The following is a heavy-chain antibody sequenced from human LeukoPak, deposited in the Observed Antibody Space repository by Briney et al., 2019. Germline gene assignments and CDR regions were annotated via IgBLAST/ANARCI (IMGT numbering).Heavy chain of an antibody. CDR3: VRALSSADGWYYFDL. D-gene: IGHD6-19*01. V-gene: IGHV3-33*01. J-gene: IGHJ4*02. Sequence: GRSLKLSCAASGFIFSYYGMHWVRRAPGEGLEWVAFIRYDGSNHFHADSVKGRFTISRDNSKNTLDLHMSSLRPEDTAMYYCVRALSSADGWYYFDLWGQGTLVTVSS. CDR1: GFIFSYYG. CDR2: IRYDGSNH.